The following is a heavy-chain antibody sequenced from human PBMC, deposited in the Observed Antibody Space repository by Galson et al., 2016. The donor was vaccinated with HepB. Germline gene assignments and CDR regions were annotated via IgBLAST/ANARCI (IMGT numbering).Heavy chain of an antibody. CDR2: INSDGSST. CDR3: VTYYYDSGGYSY. V-gene: IGHV3-74*01. D-gene: IGHD3-22*01. CDR1: GFTFSSFW. J-gene: IGHJ4*02. Sequence: SLRLSCAASGFTFSSFWMHWVRQVPGKGLVWVSHINSDGSSTDYTDSVKGRFTISRDNAKNTLYQQMDSLGAEDTAVYYCVTYYYDSGGYSYWGQGTLVTVAS.